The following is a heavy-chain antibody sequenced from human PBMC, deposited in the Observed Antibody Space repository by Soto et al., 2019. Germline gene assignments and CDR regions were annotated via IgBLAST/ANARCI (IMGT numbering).Heavy chain of an antibody. Sequence: EVQLLESGGGLVQPGGSLRLSCAASGFTFSSYAMSWVRQAAGKGLEWVSVISGSGGSTYYADSVKGRFTISRDNSKNTLYLQMNSLRAEDTAVYYCAKRNWGGWYFDLWGRGTLVTVSS. CDR2: ISGSGGST. CDR1: GFTFSSYA. CDR3: AKRNWGGWYFDL. D-gene: IGHD7-27*01. V-gene: IGHV3-23*01. J-gene: IGHJ2*01.